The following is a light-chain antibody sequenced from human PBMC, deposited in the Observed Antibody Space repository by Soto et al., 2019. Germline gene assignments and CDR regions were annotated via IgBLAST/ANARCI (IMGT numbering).Light chain of an antibody. CDR3: HQYNDWPPLT. Sequence: EIMMTQSPATVSVSPGQRTTLSCRARQSIRTNVAWYQQKPGQALRLLIYDASTRATGLSSRFSGSGSGTEFTLTISSLQSEDVAIYYCHQYNDWPPLTFGGGTRLEI. CDR1: QSIRTN. J-gene: IGKJ4*01. V-gene: IGKV3-15*01. CDR2: DAS.